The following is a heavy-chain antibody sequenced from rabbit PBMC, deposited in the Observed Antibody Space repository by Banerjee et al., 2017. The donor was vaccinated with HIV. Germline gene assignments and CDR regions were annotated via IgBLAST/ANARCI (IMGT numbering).Heavy chain of an antibody. CDR3: AREYGGDVGNAYATRLDL. CDR2: INTISGDT. D-gene: IGHD6-1*01. Sequence: QSLEESGGDLVKPGASLTLTCKASGFSFNNKYVMCWVRQAPGKGLEWIACINTISGDTVYATWAKGRFTISKASWTTVTLQMTSLTAADTATYFCAREYGGDVGNAYATRLDLWGPGTLVTVS. J-gene: IGHJ3*01. CDR1: GFSFNNKYV. V-gene: IGHV1S40*01.